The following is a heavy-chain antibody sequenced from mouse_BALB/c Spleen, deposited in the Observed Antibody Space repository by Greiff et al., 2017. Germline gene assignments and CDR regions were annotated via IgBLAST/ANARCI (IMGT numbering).Heavy chain of an antibody. CDR3: ARDYYGSSRYYAMDY. D-gene: IGHD1-1*01. V-gene: IGHV14-3*02. J-gene: IGHJ4*01. CDR1: GFNIKDTY. CDR2: IDPANGNT. Sequence: EVQLQQSGAELVKPGASVKLSCTASGFNIKDTYMHWVKQRPEQGLEWIGRIDPANGNTKYDPKFQGKATITADTSSNTAYLQLSSLTSEDTAVYYCARDYYGSSRYYAMDYWGQGTSVTVSS.